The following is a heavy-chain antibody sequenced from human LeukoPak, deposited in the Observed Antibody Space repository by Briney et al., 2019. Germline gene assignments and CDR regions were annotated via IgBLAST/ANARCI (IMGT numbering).Heavy chain of an antibody. CDR3: AKDLIGRPNY. CDR2: ISYDGSNK. Sequence: GGSLRLSCAASGFTFSSYGMHWVRQAPGKGLEWVAVISYDGSNKYYADSVKGRFTISRDNYKNTLYLQMNSLRAEDTAVYYCAKDLIGRPNYWGQGTLVTVSS. V-gene: IGHV3-30*18. D-gene: IGHD2-21*01. CDR1: GFTFSSYG. J-gene: IGHJ4*02.